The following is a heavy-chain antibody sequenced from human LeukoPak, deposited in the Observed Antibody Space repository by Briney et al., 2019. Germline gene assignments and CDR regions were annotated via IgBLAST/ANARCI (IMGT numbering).Heavy chain of an antibody. D-gene: IGHD2-2*01. J-gene: IGHJ5*02. CDR3: ARDGGCSSTSCYSRFNWFNP. Sequence: AGGSLRLSCAASGFTFSSYSMNWVRQAPGKGLEWVSYISSSSSTIYYADSVEGRFTISRDNAKNSLYLQMNSLRAEDTAVYYCARDGGCSSTSCYSRFNWFNPWGQGTLVTVSS. CDR2: ISSSSSTI. V-gene: IGHV3-48*01. CDR1: GFTFSSYS.